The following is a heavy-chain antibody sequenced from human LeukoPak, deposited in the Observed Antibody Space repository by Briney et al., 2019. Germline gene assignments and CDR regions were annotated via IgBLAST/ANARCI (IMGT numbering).Heavy chain of an antibody. V-gene: IGHV1-69*13. Sequence: SVRVSCKASEGTFSSYAISWVRQAPGQGLEWMGGIIPIFGTANYAQKFQGRVTITAGESTSTAYMELSSLRSEDTAVYYCATARGYSGYEEFDPWGQGTLVTVSS. CDR3: ATARGYSGYEEFDP. CDR1: EGTFSSYA. J-gene: IGHJ5*02. D-gene: IGHD5-12*01. CDR2: IIPIFGTA.